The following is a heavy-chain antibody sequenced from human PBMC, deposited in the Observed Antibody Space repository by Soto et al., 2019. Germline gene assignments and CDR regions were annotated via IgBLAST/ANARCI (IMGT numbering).Heavy chain of an antibody. V-gene: IGHV4-4*02. D-gene: IGHD6-19*01. CDR3: ARLDRSSGWPGVLDY. CDR1: RGSISRSSL. Sequence: SESRYLTCADSRGSISRSSLRSWVRQPQGKGLEWIGEIYHGGSTNYNPSLKSRVTISVDKSKNQFSLKLSSVTAADMALYYCARLDRSSGWPGVLDYWGQGTLVTVS. CDR2: IYHGGST. J-gene: IGHJ4*02.